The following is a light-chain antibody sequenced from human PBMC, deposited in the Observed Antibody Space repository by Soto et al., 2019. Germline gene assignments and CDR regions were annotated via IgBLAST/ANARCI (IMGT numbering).Light chain of an antibody. V-gene: IGKV1-5*03. CDR3: QQYNACPLT. Sequence: DIQMTQSPSTLSASVGDRVTITCRASQSISTWLAWYQQKPGKAPKLLIYKASSLEGGVPSRLSGSGSGTEFNITISSLQPDDFATYYCQQYNACPLTFGGGTTVEIK. J-gene: IGKJ4*01. CDR1: QSISTW. CDR2: KAS.